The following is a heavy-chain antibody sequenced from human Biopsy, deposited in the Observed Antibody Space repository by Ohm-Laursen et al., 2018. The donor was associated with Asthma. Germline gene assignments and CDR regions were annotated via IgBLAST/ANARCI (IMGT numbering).Heavy chain of an antibody. V-gene: IGHV4-31*03. D-gene: IGHD5-24*01. CDR3: ARGPPVDRED. J-gene: IGHJ4*02. CDR1: GGSISSGGYY. Sequence: TLSPTCTVSGGSISSGGYYWSWIRQHPGKGLEWIGYIYYSGSTYYNPSLKSRVTISVDTSKNQFSLKLSSVTAADTAVYYCARGPPVDREDWGQGTLVTVSS. CDR2: IYYSGST.